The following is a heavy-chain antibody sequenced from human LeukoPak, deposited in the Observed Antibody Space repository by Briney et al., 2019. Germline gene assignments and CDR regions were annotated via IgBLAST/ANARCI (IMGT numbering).Heavy chain of an antibody. D-gene: IGHD3-22*01. J-gene: IGHJ4*02. V-gene: IGHV3-48*04. CDR1: GFTFSSYS. CDR2: ISSSSSTI. Sequence: GGSLRLSCAASGFTFSSYSIDWVRQAPGKGLEWLSYISSSSSTIYCADSVKGRFTISRDNAKNSVYLQMNSLRAEDTAVYYCARVWSSGYTKDYWGQGTLVTVSS. CDR3: ARVWSSGYTKDY.